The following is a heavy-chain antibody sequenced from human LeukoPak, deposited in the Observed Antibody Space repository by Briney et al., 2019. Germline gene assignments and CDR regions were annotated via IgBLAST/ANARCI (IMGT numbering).Heavy chain of an antibody. CDR1: GGTFSSYA. D-gene: IGHD1-20*01. CDR3: AAARGITGIYGGDY. Sequence: SVKVSCKASGGTFSSYAISWVRQAPGQGLEWMGRIIPIFGTANYAQKFQGRVTITTDESTSTAYMELSSLRSEDTAVYYCAAARGITGIYGGDYWGQGTLVTVSS. CDR2: IIPIFGTA. V-gene: IGHV1-69*05. J-gene: IGHJ4*02.